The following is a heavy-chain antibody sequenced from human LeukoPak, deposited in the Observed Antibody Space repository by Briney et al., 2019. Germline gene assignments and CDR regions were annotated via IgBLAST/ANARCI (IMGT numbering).Heavy chain of an antibody. CDR2: IYHSGST. CDR1: GYSISSGYY. D-gene: IGHD2-2*02. CDR3: ARQTAEDCSSTSCYIRNWFDP. V-gene: IGHV4-38-2*01. J-gene: IGHJ5*02. Sequence: KPSETLSLTCAVSGYSISSGYYWGWIRQPPGKVLEWIGSIYHSGSTYYNPSLKSRVTISVDTSKNQFSLKLSSVTAADTAVYYCARQTAEDCSSTSCYIRNWFDPWGQGTLVTVSS.